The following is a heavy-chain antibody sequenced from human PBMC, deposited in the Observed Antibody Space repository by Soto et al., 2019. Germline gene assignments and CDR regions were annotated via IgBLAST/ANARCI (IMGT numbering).Heavy chain of an antibody. CDR1: GGSISSSSYY. D-gene: IGHD3-22*01. V-gene: IGHV4-39*01. J-gene: IGHJ5*02. CDR2: IYYSGST. CDR3: ARPKIAFYHWCDP. Sequence: QLQLQESGPGLVKPSETLSLTCTVSGGSISSSSYYWGWIRQPPGKGLEWIGSIYYSGSTYYNPSLQSRVTISVDTSKNQFSLKLSSVTAADTAVYYCARPKIAFYHWCDPWGQGTLVTVSS.